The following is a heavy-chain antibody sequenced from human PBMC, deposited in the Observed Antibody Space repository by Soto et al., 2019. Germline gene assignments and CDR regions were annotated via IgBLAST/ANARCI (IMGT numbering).Heavy chain of an antibody. CDR3: AKDMGYCTNGVCKDYFDY. V-gene: IGHV3-23*01. D-gene: IGHD2-8*01. Sequence: GGSLRLSCAASGFTFSSYAMSWVRQAPGKGLEWVSAISGSGGSTYYADSVKGRFTISRDNSKNTLYLQMNSLRAEDTAVYYCAKDMGYCTNGVCKDYFDYWGQGTLVTVSS. CDR1: GFTFSSYA. CDR2: ISGSGGST. J-gene: IGHJ4*02.